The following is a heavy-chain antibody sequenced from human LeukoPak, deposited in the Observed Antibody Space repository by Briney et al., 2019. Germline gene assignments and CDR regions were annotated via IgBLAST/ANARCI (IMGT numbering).Heavy chain of an antibody. Sequence: ASVKVSCKASGGTFSSYAISCVRQAPEQGLEWMGEIIPIFGTANYAQKFQGRVTITADKSTSTAYMELSSLRSEDTAVYYCAREGTYYDILGPFDPWGQGTLVTVSS. D-gene: IGHD3-9*01. V-gene: IGHV1-69*06. J-gene: IGHJ5*02. CDR3: AREGTYYDILGPFDP. CDR1: GGTFSSYA. CDR2: IIPIFGTA.